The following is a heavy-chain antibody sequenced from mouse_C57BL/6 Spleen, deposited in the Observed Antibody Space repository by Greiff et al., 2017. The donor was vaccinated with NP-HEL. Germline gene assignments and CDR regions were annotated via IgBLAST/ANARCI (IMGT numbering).Heavy chain of an antibody. D-gene: IGHD2-4*01. CDR1: GFTFTDYY. CDR3: ARSLSMMTTKGFAY. CDR2: IRNKANGYTT. Sequence: EVHLVESGGGLVQPGGSLSLSCAASGFTFTDYYMSWVRQPPGKALEWLGFIRNKANGYTTEYSASVKGRFTISRDNSQSILYLQMNALRAEDSATYYCARSLSMMTTKGFAYWGQGTLVTVSA. J-gene: IGHJ3*01. V-gene: IGHV7-3*01.